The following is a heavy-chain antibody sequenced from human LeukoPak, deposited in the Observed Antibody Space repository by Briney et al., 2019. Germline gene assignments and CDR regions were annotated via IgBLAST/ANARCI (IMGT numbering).Heavy chain of an antibody. V-gene: IGHV4-39*07. CDR3: AGLEWFRYYFDC. Sequence: PSETLSLTCTVSGGSISSSSYYWGWIRQPPGKGLEWIGSIYYSGSTNYNPSLKSRVTISVDTSKNQFSLKLSSVTAADTAVYYCAGLEWFRYYFDCWGQGTLVTVSS. CDR1: GGSISSSSYY. CDR2: IYYSGST. D-gene: IGHD3-3*01. J-gene: IGHJ4*02.